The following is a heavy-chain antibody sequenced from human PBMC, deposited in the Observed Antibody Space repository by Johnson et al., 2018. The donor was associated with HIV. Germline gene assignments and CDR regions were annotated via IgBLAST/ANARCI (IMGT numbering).Heavy chain of an antibody. V-gene: IGHV3-30*03. D-gene: IGHD4-11*01. CDR2: ISYDGTDK. CDR3: ATKGITVTTARAFDI. Sequence: QVQLVESGGGVVQPGRSLRLSCAASGFTFSTYDMHWVRQVTGKGLEWVAVISYDGTDKYYADSVRGRFTITRDNSKNTLYLQMNSLRAEDTAVYYCATKGITVTTARAFDIWGQGTMVTVAS. J-gene: IGHJ3*02. CDR1: GFTFSTYD.